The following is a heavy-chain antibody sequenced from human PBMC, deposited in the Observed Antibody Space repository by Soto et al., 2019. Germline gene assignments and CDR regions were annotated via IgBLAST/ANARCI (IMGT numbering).Heavy chain of an antibody. CDR1: GFTFTNYA. J-gene: IGHJ4*02. D-gene: IGHD1-26*01. Sequence: GWSLRLSCAASGFTFTNYAMSWVRQAPWKGLEWGSTIGYSGVSTYYEDSVKGRFTISRDDSKNTLSLQMHSLRGEDTAVYYCAKSDSEYSGVFFDYWGPGSLVTASS. V-gene: IGHV3-23*01. CDR3: AKSDSEYSGVFFDY. CDR2: IGYSGVST.